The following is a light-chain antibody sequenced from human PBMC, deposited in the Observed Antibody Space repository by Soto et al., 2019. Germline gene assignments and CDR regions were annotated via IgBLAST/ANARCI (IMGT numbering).Light chain of an antibody. CDR3: QHYGTSPYT. J-gene: IGKJ2*01. V-gene: IGKV3D-20*01. CDR1: QNVSNSS. Sequence: EIVLTQSPATLSLSPGERATLSCGASQNVSNSSFAWYQQKPGLAPSLLIFDTSTRASGIPDRFSGGGSGTAFTLTISRLEPEYCAVYYCQHYGTSPYTFGQGTKLEIK. CDR2: DTS.